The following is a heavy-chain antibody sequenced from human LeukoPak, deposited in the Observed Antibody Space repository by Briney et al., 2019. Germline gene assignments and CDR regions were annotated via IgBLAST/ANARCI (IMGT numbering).Heavy chain of an antibody. CDR1: GYTFTNFD. D-gene: IGHD2-2*02. CDR2: IIPIFGTA. J-gene: IGHJ5*02. V-gene: IGHV1-69*13. Sequence: EASVKVSCKASGYTFTNFDINWVRQAPGQGLEWMGGIIPIFGTANYAQKFQGRVTITADESTSTAYMELSSLRSEDTAVYYCARGRVIVVVPAAIRSGYNWFDPWGQGTLVTVSS. CDR3: ARGRVIVVVPAAIRSGYNWFDP.